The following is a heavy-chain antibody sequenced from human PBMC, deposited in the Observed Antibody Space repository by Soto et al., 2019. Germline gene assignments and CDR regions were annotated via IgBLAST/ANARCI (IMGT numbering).Heavy chain of an antibody. CDR2: IYYSGST. CDR1: GGSISSGGYY. V-gene: IGHV4-31*03. D-gene: IGHD5-18*01. CDR3: ARVSRRAMDRRYFDY. Sequence: QVQLQESGPGLVKPSQTLSLTCTVSGGSISSGGYYWSWIRQHPGKGLEWIGYIYYSGSTYYNPSPNSRVTIAVDTSKNHFTRNLSSVTPRDTAVYYSARVSRRAMDRRYFDYWGQGTPVIVSS. J-gene: IGHJ4*02.